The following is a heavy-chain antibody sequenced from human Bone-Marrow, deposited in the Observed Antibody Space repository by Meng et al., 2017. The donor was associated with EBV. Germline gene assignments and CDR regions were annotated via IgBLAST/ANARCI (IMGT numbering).Heavy chain of an antibody. J-gene: IGHJ4*02. Sequence: QGQLVQCGDEMKQSGASVRVSCQASGYTFIGSFMPWVREAPGQGLEWVGRINPKTGDSDLSPKFRGRVSLTRDTSTGTAYMDFSSLQSADTAVYFCATPLETTMAPDHWGQGTLVTVSS. CDR1: GYTFIGSF. V-gene: IGHV1-2*06. CDR3: ATPLETTMAPDH. CDR2: INPKTGDS. D-gene: IGHD5-18*01.